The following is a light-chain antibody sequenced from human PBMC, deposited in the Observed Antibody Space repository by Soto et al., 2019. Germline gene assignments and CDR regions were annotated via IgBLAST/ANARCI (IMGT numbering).Light chain of an antibody. J-gene: IGKJ1*01. Sequence: EIVMTQSPVTLSVSPGGRATLSCRASQSISDTLAWYQQKPGQAPRLLIHGASPRAPGFPARFSGSGSGTDFTLTISSLQSEDFAVYYCQQYNNWPWTFGQGTKVEIK. V-gene: IGKV3-15*01. CDR1: QSISDT. CDR3: QQYNNWPWT. CDR2: GAS.